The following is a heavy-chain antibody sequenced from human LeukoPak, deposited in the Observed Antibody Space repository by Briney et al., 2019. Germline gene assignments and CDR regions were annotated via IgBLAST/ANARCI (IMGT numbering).Heavy chain of an antibody. CDR2: IWYDGSNK. CDR3: AKAGASSGYRYSWFDP. J-gene: IGHJ5*02. V-gene: IGHV3-33*06. CDR1: GFTFSSYG. D-gene: IGHD3-22*01. Sequence: GRSLRLSCAASGFTFSSYGMHWVRQAPGKGLEWVAVIWYDGSNKYYADSVKGRFTISRDNSKNTLYLQMNSLRAEDTAVYYCAKAGASSGYRYSWFDPWGQGTLVTVSS.